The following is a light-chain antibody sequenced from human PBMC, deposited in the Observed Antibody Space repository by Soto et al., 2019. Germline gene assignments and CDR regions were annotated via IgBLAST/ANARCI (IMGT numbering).Light chain of an antibody. V-gene: IGKV3-20*01. J-gene: IGKJ5*01. CDR2: GAS. CDR1: QSVSSSY. CDR3: QQYGSSPPIT. Sequence: EIVLTQSPGTLSLSPVERATLSGRASQSVSSSYLAWYRQKPGQAPRLLIYGASSRATGIPDRFSGSGSGTDFTLTISRLEPEDFAVYYCQQYGSSPPITFGQGTRLEI.